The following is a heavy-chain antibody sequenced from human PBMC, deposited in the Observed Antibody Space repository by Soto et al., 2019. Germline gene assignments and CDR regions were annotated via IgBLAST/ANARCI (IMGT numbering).Heavy chain of an antibody. Sequence: QVQLQQWGAGLLKPSETLSLTCAVYGGSFSGYYWSWIRQPPGKGLEWIGEINHSGSTNYNPSLKSRVTISVDTSKNQFSLKLSSVTAADTAVSYCARLGSSWNADYWGQGTLVTVSS. CDR2: INHSGST. V-gene: IGHV4-34*01. CDR1: GGSFSGYY. D-gene: IGHD6-13*01. CDR3: ARLGSSWNADY. J-gene: IGHJ4*02.